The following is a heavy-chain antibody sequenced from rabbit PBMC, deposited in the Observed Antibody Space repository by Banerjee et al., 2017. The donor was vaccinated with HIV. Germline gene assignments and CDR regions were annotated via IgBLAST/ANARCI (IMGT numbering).Heavy chain of an antibody. J-gene: IGHJ4*01. D-gene: IGHD7-1*01. CDR1: GFSFSSSYW. CDR2: IDAGSSGAT. CDR3: ARDMAGDGTAPNL. Sequence: QEQLKESGGDLVKPEGSLTLTCTASGFSFSSSYWICWVRQAPGKGLEWIACIDAGSSGATHYASWSKGRFTISKTSSTTVTLQMTSLTAADTATYFCARDMAGDGTAPNLWGQGTLVTVS. V-gene: IGHV1S45*01.